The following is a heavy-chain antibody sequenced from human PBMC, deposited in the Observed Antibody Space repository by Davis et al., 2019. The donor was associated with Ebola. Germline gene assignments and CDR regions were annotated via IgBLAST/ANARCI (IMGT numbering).Heavy chain of an antibody. D-gene: IGHD6-6*01. CDR2: IYYNGST. CDR3: ARGPPSIAARLFDY. V-gene: IGHV4-59*01. Sequence: SETLSLTCTVSGGSISSYYWSWIRQPPGKGLEWIGYIYYNGSTNYNPSLKSRVTISVDTSKNQFSLKLRSVTAADTAVYYCARGPPSIAARLFDYWGQGTLVTVSS. CDR1: GGSISSYY. J-gene: IGHJ4*02.